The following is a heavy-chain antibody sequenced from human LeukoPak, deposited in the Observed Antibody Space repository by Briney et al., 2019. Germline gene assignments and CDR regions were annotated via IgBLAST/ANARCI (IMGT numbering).Heavy chain of an antibody. CDR1: GGSISSYY. CDR2: IYSSGST. CDR3: ARHYYHSSGSYSFDY. J-gene: IGHJ4*02. V-gene: IGHV4-59*01. Sequence: SETLSLTCTVSGGSISSYYWSRIRQPPGKGLEWLGYIYSSGSTNYNPSLESRVTISVDTSKNQFSLKLSSVTAADTAVYYCARHYYHSSGSYSFDYWGQGTLVTVSS. D-gene: IGHD3-22*01.